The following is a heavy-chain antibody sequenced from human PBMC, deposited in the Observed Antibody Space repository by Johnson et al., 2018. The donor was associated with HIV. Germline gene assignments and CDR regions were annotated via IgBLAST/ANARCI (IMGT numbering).Heavy chain of an antibody. J-gene: IGHJ3*02. V-gene: IGHV3-9*01. D-gene: IGHD2-8*01. CDR2: ISWNSGSI. Sequence: VQLVESGGGLVQPGRSLRLSCAASGFSFDYYAMYWVRQAPGKGLEWVSDISWNSGSIGYADFVKGRFTISRDNSKNTLYLQMNSLRAEDTAVYYCASALCTWGAFDIWGQGTMVTVSS. CDR1: GFSFDYYA. CDR3: ASALCTWGAFDI.